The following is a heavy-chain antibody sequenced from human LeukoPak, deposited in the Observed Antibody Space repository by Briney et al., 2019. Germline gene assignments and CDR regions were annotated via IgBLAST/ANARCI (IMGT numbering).Heavy chain of an antibody. CDR3: ARDRGSGSGSSDY. CDR2: ISGSGGRT. J-gene: IGHJ4*02. Sequence: GGSLRLSCAASGFTFSSYALSWVRQAPGKGLEWVSDISGSGGRTYYADSVRGRFTVSRDNSRNTLYLQMNSLRAEDTAVYYFARDRGSGSGSSDYWAREPWSPSPQ. V-gene: IGHV3-23*01. CDR1: GFTFSSYA. D-gene: IGHD3-10*01.